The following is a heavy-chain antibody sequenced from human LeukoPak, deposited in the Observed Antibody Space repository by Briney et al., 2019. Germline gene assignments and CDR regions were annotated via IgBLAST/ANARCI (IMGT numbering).Heavy chain of an antibody. Sequence: GGSLRLSCAASGFTFSSYAMSWVRQAPGKGLEWVSAISGSGGSTYYADSVKGRFTISRVNSKNTLYLQMNSLRAEDTAVYYCARDRSGTALYYFDYWGQGTLVTVSS. CDR2: ISGSGGST. CDR3: ARDRSGTALYYFDY. V-gene: IGHV3-23*01. J-gene: IGHJ4*02. D-gene: IGHD1-26*01. CDR1: GFTFSSYA.